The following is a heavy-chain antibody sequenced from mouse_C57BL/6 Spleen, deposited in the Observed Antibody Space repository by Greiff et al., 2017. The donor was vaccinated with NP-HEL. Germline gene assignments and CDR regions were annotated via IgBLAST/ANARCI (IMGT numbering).Heavy chain of an antibody. V-gene: IGHV1-53*01. J-gene: IGHJ4*01. CDR3: ARSRNYYEYYAMDD. D-gene: IGHD1-1*01. Sequence: QVQLKQPGTELVKPGASVKLSCKASGYTFTSYWMHWVKQRPGQGLEWIGNINPSNGGTNYNEKFKSKATLTVDKSSSTAYMQLSSLTSEDSAVYYCARSRNYYEYYAMDDWGQGTSVTVSS. CDR2: INPSNGGT. CDR1: GYTFTSYW.